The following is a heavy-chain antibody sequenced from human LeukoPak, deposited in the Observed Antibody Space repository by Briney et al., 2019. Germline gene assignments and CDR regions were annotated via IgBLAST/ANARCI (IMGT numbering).Heavy chain of an antibody. Sequence: SETLSLTCTVSGGSISSSSYYWGWIRQPPGKGLEWIGSIYYSGSTYYNPSLKSRVTISVDTSKNQFSLKLSSVTAADTAVYYCARHTLRTKAAIYAFDIWGQGTMVTVSS. CDR1: GGSISSSSYY. CDR3: ARHTLRTKAAIYAFDI. CDR2: IYYSGST. V-gene: IGHV4-39*01. J-gene: IGHJ3*02. D-gene: IGHD2-2*02.